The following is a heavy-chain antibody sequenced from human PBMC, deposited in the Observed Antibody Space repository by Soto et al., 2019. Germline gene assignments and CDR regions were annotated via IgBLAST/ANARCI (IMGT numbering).Heavy chain of an antibody. CDR1: GASTGSGGYY. CDR3: ARADYGDRGLAFDS. V-gene: IGHV4-31*03. CDR2: LYYTGSS. D-gene: IGHD4-17*01. J-gene: IGHJ4*02. Sequence: QVQLQESGPGLVKTSQTLSLTCTVSGASTGSGGYYWSWIRQHPGKGLEWIGYLYYTGSSYYSPSLKSRASISVDTSRNQFSLNLDSVTAADTAVYYCARADYGDRGLAFDSWGQGTLVTVSS.